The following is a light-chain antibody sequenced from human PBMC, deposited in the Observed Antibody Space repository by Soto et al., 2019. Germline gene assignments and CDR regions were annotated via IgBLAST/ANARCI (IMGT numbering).Light chain of an antibody. CDR3: GSSDSSLTYV. CDR2: DNN. Sequence: QSVLKQPPSVSAAPGQKVTISCSGSSSNIGNNFVTWYQQLPGTAPKLLIYDNNKRPSGIPDRFSGSQSGTSATLGITGLQTGYEAVYYCGSSDSSLTYVFGTGNKGTV. J-gene: IGLJ1*01. V-gene: IGLV1-51*01. CDR1: SSNIGNNF.